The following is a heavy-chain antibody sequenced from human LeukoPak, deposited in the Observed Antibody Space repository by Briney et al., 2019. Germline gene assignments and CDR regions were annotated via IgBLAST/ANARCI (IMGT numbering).Heavy chain of an antibody. Sequence: SVKVSCKASGGTFSSYAISWVRQAPEQGLEWMGGIIPIFGTANYAQKFQGRVTITADESTSTAYMELSSLRSEDTAVYYCASSRYDYGDYVPYYGMDVWGKGTTVTVSS. D-gene: IGHD4-17*01. J-gene: IGHJ6*04. V-gene: IGHV1-69*13. CDR1: GGTFSSYA. CDR3: ASSRYDYGDYVPYYGMDV. CDR2: IIPIFGTA.